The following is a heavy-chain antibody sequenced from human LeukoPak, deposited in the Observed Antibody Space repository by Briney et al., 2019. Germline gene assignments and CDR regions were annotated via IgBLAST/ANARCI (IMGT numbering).Heavy chain of an antibody. J-gene: IGHJ4*02. V-gene: IGHV3-48*04. CDR3: ARDVFVAAAPHFDY. CDR2: ISSSSSTI. Sequence: GGSLRLSCAASGFTFSSYSMNWVRQAPGKGLEWVSYISSSSSTIYYADSVKGRFTISRDNAKNSLYLQMNSLRAEDTAVYYCARDVFVAAAPHFDYWGQGTLVTVSS. CDR1: GFTFSSYS. D-gene: IGHD6-13*01.